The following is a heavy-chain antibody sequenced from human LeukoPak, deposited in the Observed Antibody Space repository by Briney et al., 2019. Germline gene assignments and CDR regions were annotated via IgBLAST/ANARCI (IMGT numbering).Heavy chain of an antibody. J-gene: IGHJ3*02. CDR2: IATSSDYI. V-gene: IGHV3-21*06. CDR1: GFTFSTYS. D-gene: IGHD3-10*01. Sequence: GGSLRLSCAASGFTFSTYSMNWVRQAPGQGLEWVSSIATSSDYIYYAGSLKGRFTISRDNAKNSLYLHMNSPQPDDTAVYYCARGRSITILRGVAISDGFDIWGQGTKVTVS. CDR3: ARGRSITILRGVAISDGFDI.